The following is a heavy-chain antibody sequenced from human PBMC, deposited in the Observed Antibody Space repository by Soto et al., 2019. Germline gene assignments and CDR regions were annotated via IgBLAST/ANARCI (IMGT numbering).Heavy chain of an antibody. CDR2: ISAYNGNT. D-gene: IGHD5-12*01. Sequence: GASVKVSCKASGYTFTSYGISWVRQAPGQGLEWMGWISAYNGNTNYAQKLQGRVTMTTDTSTSTAYMELRSLRSDDTAVYYCARDREMATIFYYYYGMDVWGQGTTVTVSS. J-gene: IGHJ6*02. CDR3: ARDREMATIFYYYYGMDV. CDR1: GYTFTSYG. V-gene: IGHV1-18*01.